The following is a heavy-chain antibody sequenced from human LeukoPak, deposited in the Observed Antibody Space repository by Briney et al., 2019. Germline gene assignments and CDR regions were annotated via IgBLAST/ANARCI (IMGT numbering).Heavy chain of an antibody. D-gene: IGHD3-10*01. Sequence: SETLSLTCTVSGVSFSTFYWTWIRQPAGKGLEWIGRTYSSGNTNYNPSLESRVTMSIDTSKNQFSLKLTSLTAADTAVYYCARERGDLRGDAFDIWGQGTVVTLSS. CDR1: GVSFSTFY. CDR2: TYSSGNT. CDR3: ARERGDLRGDAFDI. J-gene: IGHJ3*02. V-gene: IGHV4-4*07.